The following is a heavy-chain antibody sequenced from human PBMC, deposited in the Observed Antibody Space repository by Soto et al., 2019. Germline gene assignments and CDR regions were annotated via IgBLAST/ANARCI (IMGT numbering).Heavy chain of an antibody. D-gene: IGHD2-2*01. V-gene: IGHV4-31*03. CDR3: SRDSRGFETILVVHYGMDV. CDR1: GGSISSGGYY. CDR2: IYYSGST. J-gene: IGHJ6*02. Sequence: SETLSLTCTVSGGSISSGGYYWSWIRQHPGKGLEWIGYIYYSGSTYYNPSLKSRVTISVDTCKNQFSLKLNSVTAADTAVYYCSRDSRGFETILVVHYGMDVWGQGTTVTVSS.